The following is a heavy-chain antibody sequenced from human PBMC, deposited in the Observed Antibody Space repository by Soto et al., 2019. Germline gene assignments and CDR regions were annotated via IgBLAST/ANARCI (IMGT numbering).Heavy chain of an antibody. CDR2: IYYSGST. Sequence: SETLSLTCTVSGGSISSYYWSWIRQPPGKGLEWIGYIYYSGSTNYIPSLKSRVTISVDTSKNQFSLKLSSVTAADTAVYYCARDRGVRGVNPNWFDPWGQGTLVTVSS. CDR3: ARDRGVRGVNPNWFDP. J-gene: IGHJ5*02. V-gene: IGHV4-59*01. D-gene: IGHD3-10*01. CDR1: GGSISSYY.